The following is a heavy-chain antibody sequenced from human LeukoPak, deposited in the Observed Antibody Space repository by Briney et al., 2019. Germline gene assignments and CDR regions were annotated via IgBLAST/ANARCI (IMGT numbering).Heavy chain of an antibody. CDR1: GGSISSGGYY. CDR2: IYYSGST. V-gene: IGHV4-31*03. Sequence: SETLSLTCTVSGGSISSGGYYWSWIRQHPGKGLEWIGYIYYSGSTYYNPSLKSRVTISVDTSKNQFSLKLSSVTAAGTAVYYCARVRLGYDSDQHWGQGTLVTVSS. CDR3: ARVRLGYDSDQH. D-gene: IGHD3-22*01. J-gene: IGHJ1*01.